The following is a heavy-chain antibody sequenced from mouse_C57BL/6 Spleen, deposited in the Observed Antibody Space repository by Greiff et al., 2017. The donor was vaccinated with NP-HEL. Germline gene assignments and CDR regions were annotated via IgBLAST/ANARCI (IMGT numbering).Heavy chain of an antibody. V-gene: IGHV1-64*01. Sequence: QVQLQQSGAELVKPGASVKLSCKASGYTFTSYWMHWVKQRPGQGLEWIGMIYPSSGSTNYNEKFKSKATLTVDKSYSTTYMHLSSLTSADSAVYDCARRITTGAMDYWGQGTSVTVSS. CDR2: IYPSSGST. CDR1: GYTFTSYW. D-gene: IGHD1-1*01. CDR3: ARRITTGAMDY. J-gene: IGHJ4*01.